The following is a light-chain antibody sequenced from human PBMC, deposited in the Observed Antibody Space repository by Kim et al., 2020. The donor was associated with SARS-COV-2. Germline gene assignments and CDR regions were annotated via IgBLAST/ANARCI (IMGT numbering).Light chain of an antibody. CDR3: LQHRTYPIT. V-gene: IGKV1-17*01. CDR2: GAS. Sequence: ASVGDRVTTTCRASQDIGNDLGSYQQSPGRAPKRLIYGASNLQSGVPSRFSGSGSETEFTLTINSLQPEDFATYFCLQHRTYPITFGQGTRLEIK. J-gene: IGKJ5*01. CDR1: QDIGND.